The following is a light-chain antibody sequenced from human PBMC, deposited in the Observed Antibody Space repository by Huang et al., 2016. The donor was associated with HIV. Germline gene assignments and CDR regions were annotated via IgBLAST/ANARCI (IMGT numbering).Light chain of an antibody. CDR2: GAA. CDR1: QSVSSY. Sequence: EIVMTQSPATLSVSPGETAPLSCGASQSVSSYLAWYQQKPGLAPRLIIHGAASRAPGIAARFSGSGSGTEFTLTISSLQSEDVAVYYCQQYRNWPAPTFGGGTKVEI. CDR3: QQYRNWPAPT. V-gene: IGKV3D-15*01. J-gene: IGKJ4*01.